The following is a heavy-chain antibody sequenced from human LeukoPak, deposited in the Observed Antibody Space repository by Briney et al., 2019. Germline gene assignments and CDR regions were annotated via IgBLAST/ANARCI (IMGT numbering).Heavy chain of an antibody. CDR2: IYYSGST. J-gene: IGHJ5*02. Sequence: SETLSLTCTVSGGSISSSSYYWGWIRQPPGKGREWIVSIYYSGSTYYNPSLKSRVTISVDTSKNQFSLKLSSVTAADTAVYSCARDVNADILTGRFDPWGQGTLVTVSS. CDR1: GGSISSSSYY. D-gene: IGHD3-9*01. CDR3: ARDVNADILTGRFDP. V-gene: IGHV4-39*07.